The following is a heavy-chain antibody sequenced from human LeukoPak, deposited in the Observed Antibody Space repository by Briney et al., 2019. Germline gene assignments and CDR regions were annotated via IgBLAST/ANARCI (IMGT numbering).Heavy chain of an antibody. J-gene: IGHJ1*01. CDR3: ARDVGYGSGSYRTEYFQH. D-gene: IGHD3-10*01. Sequence: SETLSLTCTVSGGSISSYYWSWIRQPPGKGLEWIGYIYYSGSTNYNPSLKSRVTISVDTSKNQFSLKLSSVTAADTAVYYCARDVGYGSGSYRTEYFQHWGQGTLVTVSS. CDR2: IYYSGST. V-gene: IGHV4-59*01. CDR1: GGSISSYY.